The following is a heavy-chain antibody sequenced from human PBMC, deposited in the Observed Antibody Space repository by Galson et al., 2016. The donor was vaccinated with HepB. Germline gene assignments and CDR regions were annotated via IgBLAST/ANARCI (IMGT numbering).Heavy chain of an antibody. J-gene: IGHJ6*02. Sequence: PALVKPTQTLTLTCTFSGFSLSTSGGGVVWIRQPPGKALEWVALIYWDERKRYSPPLKSRLTITKDTSRKQVGLTMTNMDPVDTATYYCPHTTLVQGANYGLDVWGQGTTVTVSS. CDR3: PHTTLVQGANYGLDV. CDR2: IYWDERK. V-gene: IGHV2-5*02. D-gene: IGHD3-10*01. CDR1: GFSLSTSGGG.